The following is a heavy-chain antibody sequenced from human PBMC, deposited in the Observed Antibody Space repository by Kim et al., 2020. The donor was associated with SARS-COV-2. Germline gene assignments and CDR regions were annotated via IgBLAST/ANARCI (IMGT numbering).Heavy chain of an antibody. CDR2: LFSDSRT. J-gene: IGHJ5*02. Sequence: GGSLRLSCAASGFTVSADHMSWVRQAPGKGLEWVSLLFSDSRTFYADSVKGRFTISRDESRNTVYLEMNSLRPEDTAAYYCARHDWFDPWAHGTQVTVSS. CDR3: ARHDWFDP. CDR1: GFTVSADH. V-gene: IGHV3-53*01.